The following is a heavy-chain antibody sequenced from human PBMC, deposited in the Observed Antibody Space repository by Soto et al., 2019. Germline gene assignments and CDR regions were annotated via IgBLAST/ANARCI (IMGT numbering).Heavy chain of an antibody. CDR3: ARVAGTRADAFDI. Sequence: EVQLVESGGGLVQPGGSLRLSCAASGFTFSSYWMSWVRQAPGKGLEWVANIKQDGSEKYYVDSVKGRFTISRDNAKNSLYLQMNSLRAEDTDVYYCARVAGTRADAFDIWGQGTMVTVSS. CDR1: GFTFSSYW. J-gene: IGHJ3*02. V-gene: IGHV3-7*04. D-gene: IGHD1-1*01. CDR2: IKQDGSEK.